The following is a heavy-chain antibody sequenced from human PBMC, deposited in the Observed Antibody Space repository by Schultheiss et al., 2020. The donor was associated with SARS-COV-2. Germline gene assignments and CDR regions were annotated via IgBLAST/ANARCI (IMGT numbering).Heavy chain of an antibody. J-gene: IGHJ4*02. CDR2: ISSSSSYI. D-gene: IGHD7-27*01. V-gene: IGHV3-21*01. Sequence: GGSLRLSCAASGFTFSSYSMNWVRQAPGKGLEWVSSISSSSSYIYYADSVKGRFTISRDNSKNTLYLQMNSLRAEDTAVYYCARGRGLGILDYWGQGTLVTVSS. CDR3: ARGRGLGILDY. CDR1: GFTFSSYS.